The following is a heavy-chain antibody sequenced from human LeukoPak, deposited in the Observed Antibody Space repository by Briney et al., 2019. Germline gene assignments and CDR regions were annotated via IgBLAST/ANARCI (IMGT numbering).Heavy chain of an antibody. D-gene: IGHD2-15*01. J-gene: IGHJ4*02. Sequence: GGSLRLSCAASGFTVSSNYMNWVRQAPGKGLEWVSIISGSGGSTYYADSVKGRFTISRDNSKNTLYLQMTTLRAEDTAVYYCAKNCGGTCYSRFDSWGQGALVTVSS. CDR2: ISGSGGST. CDR1: GFTVSSNY. V-gene: IGHV3-23*01. CDR3: AKNCGGTCYSRFDS.